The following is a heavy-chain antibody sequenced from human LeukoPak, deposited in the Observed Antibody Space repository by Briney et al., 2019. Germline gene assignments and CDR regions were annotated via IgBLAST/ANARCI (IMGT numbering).Heavy chain of an antibody. CDR1: GYTFTSYD. V-gene: IGHV1-8*01. CDR2: MNPNSGNT. D-gene: IGHD3-10*01. J-gene: IGHJ4*02. Sequence: ASVKVSCKASGYTFTSYDINWVREATGQGLEWRGWMNPNSGNTGYAQKFQGRGTMTSNTSISTAYMELSSLRSEDTAVYYCARISGMVRGEDFDYWGQGTLVTVSS. CDR3: ARISGMVRGEDFDY.